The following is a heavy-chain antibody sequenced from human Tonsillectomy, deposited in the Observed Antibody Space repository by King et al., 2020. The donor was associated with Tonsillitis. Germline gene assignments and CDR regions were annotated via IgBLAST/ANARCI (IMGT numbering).Heavy chain of an antibody. CDR2: ISYDGTEK. Sequence: VQLVESGGGVVQPGRSLRLSCAASGFTFSNYAMHWVRQAPGKGLEWVAIISYDGTEKYYADSVKGRFTISRDNSKNKMSVQMNSLRAEDTAVHYCARDLMSGDWNDPLGYFDYWGQGTLVTVSS. CDR3: ARDLMSGDWNDPLGYFDY. D-gene: IGHD1-1*01. CDR1: GFTFSNYA. J-gene: IGHJ4*02. V-gene: IGHV3-30*04.